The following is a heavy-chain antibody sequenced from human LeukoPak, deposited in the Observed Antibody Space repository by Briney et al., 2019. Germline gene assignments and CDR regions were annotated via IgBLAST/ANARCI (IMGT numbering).Heavy chain of an antibody. CDR2: ISNDGRNK. V-gene: IGHV3-30*04. D-gene: IGHD2-8*01. CDR1: GFTFSTYA. J-gene: IGHJ4*02. CDR3: ARDPMADSDY. Sequence: EGSLRLSCAASGFTFSTYAMHWVRQAPGKGLEWVAVISNDGRNKIYADSVKGRFTISRDNSKNTLFLQMNSLRTEDTAVYYCARDPMADSDYWGQGSLVTVSS.